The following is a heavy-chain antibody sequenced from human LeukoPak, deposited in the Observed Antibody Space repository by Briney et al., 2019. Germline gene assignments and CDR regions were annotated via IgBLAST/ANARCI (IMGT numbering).Heavy chain of an antibody. CDR2: IYYSGST. CDR3: ARALRLYRRSYYDY. V-gene: IGHV4-59*12. D-gene: IGHD4-11*01. Sequence: SETLSLTCTVSGGSISSYYWNWIRQPPGKGLEWIGYIYYSGSTNYNPSLKSRVTISVDTSKNQFSLKLSSVTAADTAVYYCARALRLYRRSYYDYWGQGTLVTVSS. J-gene: IGHJ4*02. CDR1: GGSISSYY.